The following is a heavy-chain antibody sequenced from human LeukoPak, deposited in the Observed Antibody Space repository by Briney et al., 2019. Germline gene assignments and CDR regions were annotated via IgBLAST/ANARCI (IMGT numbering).Heavy chain of an antibody. CDR1: GYTLTELS. CDR3: ATHLGYSSSWYGHDNWFDP. V-gene: IGHV1-24*01. Sequence: ASVKVSCKVSGYTLTELSMHWVRQAPGKGLEWMGGFDPEDGETIYAQKFQGRVTMTEDTSTDTAYMELSSLRSEDTAVYYCATHLGYSSSWYGHDNWFDPWGQGTLVTVSS. J-gene: IGHJ5*02. CDR2: FDPEDGET. D-gene: IGHD6-13*01.